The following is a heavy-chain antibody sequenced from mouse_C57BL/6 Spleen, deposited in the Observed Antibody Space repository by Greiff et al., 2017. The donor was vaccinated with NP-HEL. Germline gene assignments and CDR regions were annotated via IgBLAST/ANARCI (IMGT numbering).Heavy chain of an antibody. J-gene: IGHJ2*01. CDR2: ISSGGSYT. Sequence: EVKVVESGGDLVKPGGSLKLSCAASGFTFSSYGMSWVRQTPDKRLEWVATISSGGSYTYYPDSVKGRFTISRDNAKNTLYLQMSSLKSEDTAMYYCARHQGTLYYFDYWGQGTTLTVSS. D-gene: IGHD3-2*02. CDR1: GFTFSSYG. V-gene: IGHV5-6*01. CDR3: ARHQGTLYYFDY.